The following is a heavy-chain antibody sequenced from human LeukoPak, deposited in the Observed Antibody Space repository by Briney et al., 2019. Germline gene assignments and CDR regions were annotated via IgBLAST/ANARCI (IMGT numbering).Heavy chain of an antibody. D-gene: IGHD2-15*01. V-gene: IGHV1-18*01. Sequence: ASVNVSCKASGYTFTTYGINWVRQAPGQGLEWMGWISTYDGNTDYAEKLQGRVTMTTDTSTSTAYMELRSLRSDDTALYCCARDGCSGGSCFFDYWGQGTLVTVSS. CDR2: ISTYDGNT. J-gene: IGHJ4*02. CDR1: GYTFTTYG. CDR3: ARDGCSGGSCFFDY.